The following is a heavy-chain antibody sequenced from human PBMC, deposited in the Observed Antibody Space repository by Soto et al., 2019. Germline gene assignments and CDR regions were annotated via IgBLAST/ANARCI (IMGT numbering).Heavy chain of an antibody. CDR3: ARGGGGDIAARPLLNWFDP. V-gene: IGHV4-61*01. D-gene: IGHD6-6*01. CDR1: CGSVSSGSYY. Sequence: PSETLSLTCTFSCGSVSSGSYYWSWIRQPPGKGLEWIGYIYYSGSTNYNPSLKSRVTISVDTSKNQFSLKLSSVTAADTAVYYCARGGGGDIAARPLLNWFDPWGQGTLVTVSS. CDR2: IYYSGST. J-gene: IGHJ5*02.